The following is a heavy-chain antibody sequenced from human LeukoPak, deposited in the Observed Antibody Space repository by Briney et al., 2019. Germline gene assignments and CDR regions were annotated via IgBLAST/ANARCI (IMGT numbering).Heavy chain of an antibody. J-gene: IGHJ4*02. V-gene: IGHV3-33*01. Sequence: GGSLRLSCAASGFTFSSYGMHWVRQAPGKGLEGVAVIWYDGSNKYYADSVKGRFTISRDNSKNTLYLRMNSLRAEDTAVYYCARTLGYCSGGSCYSYYFDYWGQGTLVTVSS. D-gene: IGHD2-15*01. CDR2: IWYDGSNK. CDR3: ARTLGYCSGGSCYSYYFDY. CDR1: GFTFSSYG.